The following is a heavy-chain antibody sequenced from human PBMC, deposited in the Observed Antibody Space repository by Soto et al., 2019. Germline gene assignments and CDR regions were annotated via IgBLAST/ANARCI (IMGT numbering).Heavy chain of an antibody. Sequence: SGPALVNPTQTLTLTCSFSGFSLTTSGVGVGWIRQPPGKALEWLALIYWNDDTRYSPSLKNRVTITTDTSKNQVVLTMTDMDPVDTAXYYCARRLTVVPLAFDLWGQGTMVTVSS. CDR3: ARRLTVVPLAFDL. J-gene: IGHJ3*01. D-gene: IGHD3-10*01. CDR1: GFSLTTSGVG. CDR2: IYWNDDT. V-gene: IGHV2-5*01.